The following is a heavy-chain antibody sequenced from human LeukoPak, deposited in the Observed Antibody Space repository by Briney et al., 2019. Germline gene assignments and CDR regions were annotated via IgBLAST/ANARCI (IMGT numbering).Heavy chain of an antibody. CDR2: IYTSGTT. J-gene: IGHJ4*02. CDR1: GGSISSFY. V-gene: IGHV4-4*09. CDR3: ARDGIGGATAGDDY. D-gene: IGHD3-16*01. Sequence: SETLSLTCTVSGGSISSFYWSWIRQPPGKGLEWIGNIYTSGTTNYNPSLKSRVTISVDTSKNQFSLKLSSVTAADTAVYYCARDGIGGATAGDDYWGQGTLVTVSS.